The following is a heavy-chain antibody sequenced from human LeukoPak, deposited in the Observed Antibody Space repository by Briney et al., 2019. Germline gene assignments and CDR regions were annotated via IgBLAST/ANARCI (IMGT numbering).Heavy chain of an antibody. J-gene: IGHJ6*03. V-gene: IGHV3-30*04. CDR1: GFTFSSYA. CDR3: VREHYNFYMDG. CDR2: ISYAGSNK. Sequence: GGSLRLSCAASGFTFSSYAMHWVRQAPGKGLEWVAVISYAGSNKYYADSVKGRFTISRDNGKNSLYLQMNSLRAEDTALYYCVREHYNFYMDGWGKRTTVTVSS.